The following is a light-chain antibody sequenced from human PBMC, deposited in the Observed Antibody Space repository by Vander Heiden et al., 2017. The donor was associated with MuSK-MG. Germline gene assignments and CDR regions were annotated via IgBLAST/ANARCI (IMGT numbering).Light chain of an antibody. V-gene: IGKV3-15*01. CDR2: CAS. CDR3: QQYNYWPPIT. J-gene: IGKJ3*01. Sequence: EIVMTQSPATLAVSPGERATLSCRASQSVSSNLAWYQQKPGQAPRLLIYCASTRATGIPARFSGSGSGTEFTLTISIRQSEDFAVYYCQQYNYWPPITFGHGTKVDIK. CDR1: QSVSSN.